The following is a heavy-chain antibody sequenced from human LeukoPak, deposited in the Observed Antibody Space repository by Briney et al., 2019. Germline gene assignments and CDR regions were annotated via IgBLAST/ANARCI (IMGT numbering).Heavy chain of an antibody. D-gene: IGHD2-2*01. CDR3: ARAVVVPAASEKYNWFDP. CDR1: GGSISSYY. CDR2: IYTSGST. Sequence: SETLSLTCTVSGGSISSYYWSWIRQPARKGLERIGRIYTSGSTNYNPSLKSRVTMSVDTSKNQFSLKLSSVTAADTAVYYCARAVVVPAASEKYNWFDPWGQGTLVTVSS. V-gene: IGHV4-4*07. J-gene: IGHJ5*02.